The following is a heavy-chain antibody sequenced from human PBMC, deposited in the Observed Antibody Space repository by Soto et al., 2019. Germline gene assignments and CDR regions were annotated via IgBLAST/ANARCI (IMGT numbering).Heavy chain of an antibody. J-gene: IGHJ5*02. D-gene: IGHD3-22*01. CDR1: GYTFTSYY. CDR3: ASSGYLVAEFDP. CDR2: INPSGGST. V-gene: IGHV1-46*01. Sequence: ASLKVSCKASGYTFTSYYMHWVRQAPGQGLEWMGIINPSGGSTSYAQKSQGRVTMTRDTSTSTVYMELSSLRSEDTAVYYCASSGYLVAEFDPWGQGTLVTVSS.